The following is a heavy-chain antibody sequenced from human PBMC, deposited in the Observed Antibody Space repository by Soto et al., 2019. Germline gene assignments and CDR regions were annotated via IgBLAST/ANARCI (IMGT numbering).Heavy chain of an antibody. CDR3: ARRRSGVSDY. Sequence: PSETLSLTFTMSGGSFSPNYWCWIRQPPGKALEWVGYIYYGGTSSYNPSLKSRVAISLDTSKSQVSLKLSSVTAADTAVYYCARRRSGVSDYWGQGALVTVS. D-gene: IGHD3-16*01. V-gene: IGHV4-59*08. CDR2: IYYGGTS. CDR1: GGSFSPNY. J-gene: IGHJ4*02.